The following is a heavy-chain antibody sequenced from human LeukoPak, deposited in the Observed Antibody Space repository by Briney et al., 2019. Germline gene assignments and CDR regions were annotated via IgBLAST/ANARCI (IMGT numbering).Heavy chain of an antibody. D-gene: IGHD1-26*01. CDR2: ISGSGGST. V-gene: IGHV3-23*01. J-gene: IGHJ4*02. CDR1: GFTFSSYA. Sequence: TGGSLRLSCAASGFTFSSYAMSWVRQAPGKGLEWVSAISGSGGSTYYADSVKGRFTISRDNSKNTLYLQMNSLKTEDTAVYYCTIGPKVGPSWGQGTLVTVSS. CDR3: TIGPKVGPS.